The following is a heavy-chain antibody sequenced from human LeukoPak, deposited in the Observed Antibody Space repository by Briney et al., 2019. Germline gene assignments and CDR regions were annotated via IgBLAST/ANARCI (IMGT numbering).Heavy chain of an antibody. CDR3: ARGGAYCGGDCYPEFDY. Sequence: GGSLRLSCVASGFSFSSYEMSWVRQAPGKGLEWVSYISSSGATIYYADSVKGRFTISRDNAKNSLSLRMYRLRDDDTAVYYCARGGAYCGGDCYPEFDYWGQGTLVTVSS. CDR2: ISSSGATI. CDR1: GFSFSSYE. J-gene: IGHJ4*02. D-gene: IGHD2-21*02. V-gene: IGHV3-48*03.